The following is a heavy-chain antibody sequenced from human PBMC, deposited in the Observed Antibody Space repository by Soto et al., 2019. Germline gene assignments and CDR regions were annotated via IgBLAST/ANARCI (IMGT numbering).Heavy chain of an antibody. CDR3: ARARIVGATIDY. D-gene: IGHD1-26*01. J-gene: IGHJ4*02. Sequence: QVQLQESGPGLVKPSETLSLTCTVSGGSISSYYWSWIRQPPGKGLEWIGYIYYSGSTNYNPSLKSRVTLSVDTSKNQFSLKLSSVTAADTAVYYCARARIVGATIDYWGQGTLVTVSS. CDR2: IYYSGST. CDR1: GGSISSYY. V-gene: IGHV4-59*01.